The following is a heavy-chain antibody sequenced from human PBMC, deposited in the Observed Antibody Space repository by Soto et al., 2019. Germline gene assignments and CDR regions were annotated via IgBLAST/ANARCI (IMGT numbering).Heavy chain of an antibody. CDR2: ISSSSSYI. CDR3: ARDLSGFMAAMHVYYYYGMDV. CDR1: GFTFSSYS. Sequence: GGSLRLSCAASGFTFSSYSMNWVRQAPGKGLEWVSSISSSSSYIYYADSVKGRFTISRDNAKNSLYLQMNSLRAEDTAVYYCARDLSGFMAAMHVYYYYGMDVWGQGTTVTVSS. D-gene: IGHD2-2*01. V-gene: IGHV3-21*01. J-gene: IGHJ6*02.